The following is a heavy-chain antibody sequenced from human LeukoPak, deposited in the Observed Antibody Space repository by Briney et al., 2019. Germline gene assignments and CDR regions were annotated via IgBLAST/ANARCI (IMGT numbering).Heavy chain of an antibody. D-gene: IGHD3-22*01. CDR3: ARGYDSSSFLR. J-gene: IGHJ4*02. CDR1: GGTFSSYA. V-gene: IGHV1-69*04. CDR2: IIPILGIA. Sequence: SVKVSCKASGGTFSSYAISWVRQAPGQGLEWMGRIIPILGIANYAQKFQGRVTITADKSTSTAYMELSSLRSEDTAVYYCARGYDSSSFLRWGQGTLVTVSS.